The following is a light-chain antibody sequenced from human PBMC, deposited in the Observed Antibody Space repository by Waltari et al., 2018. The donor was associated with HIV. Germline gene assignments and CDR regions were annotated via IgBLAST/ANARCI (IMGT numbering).Light chain of an antibody. CDR1: HSVSSW. V-gene: IGKV1-5*03. Sequence: DTQMTQSPSTLSASVGDRVTISCRASHSVSSWLAWYQQKPGRVHNVLIYKASTLASGVPSRFSGSGSGTNFTLTISSLQSEDVATYYCQQYNSYSRAFGQGTKVEIK. CDR3: QQYNSYSRA. CDR2: KAS. J-gene: IGKJ1*01.